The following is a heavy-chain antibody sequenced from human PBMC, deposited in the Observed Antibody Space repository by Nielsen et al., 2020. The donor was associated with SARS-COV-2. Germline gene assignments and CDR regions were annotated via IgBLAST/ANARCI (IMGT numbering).Heavy chain of an antibody. Sequence: SVPVSCKASGGTFSSYAISWVRQAPGQGLAWMGGIIPIIGTANYAQKFQGRVTITADESTSTAYMELSSLRSEDTAVYYCAYCSGGSCQLYNWFDPWGQGTLVTVSS. CDR2: IIPIIGTA. CDR3: AYCSGGSCQLYNWFDP. D-gene: IGHD2-15*01. CDR1: GGTFSSYA. J-gene: IGHJ5*02. V-gene: IGHV1-69*13.